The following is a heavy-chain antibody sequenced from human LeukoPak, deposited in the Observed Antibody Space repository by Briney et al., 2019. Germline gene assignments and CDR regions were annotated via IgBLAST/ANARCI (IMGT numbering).Heavy chain of an antibody. CDR1: GFTVSSNY. J-gene: IGHJ4*02. V-gene: IGHV3-66*01. CDR2: IYSGGST. Sequence: GGSLRLSCAASGFTVSSNYMSWVRQAPGEGLEWVSVIYSGGSTYYADSVKGRFTISRDNSKNTLYLQMNSLRAEDTAIYYCARDWASPGPTTIWGQGTLVTVSS. CDR3: ARDWASPGPTTI. D-gene: IGHD1-26*01.